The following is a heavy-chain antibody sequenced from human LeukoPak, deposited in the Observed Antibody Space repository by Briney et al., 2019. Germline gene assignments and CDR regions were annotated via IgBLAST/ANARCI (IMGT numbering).Heavy chain of an antibody. CDR3: ARRRDFIDY. J-gene: IGHJ4*02. CDR1: GFTLSDYY. CDR2: SSSSGSTI. V-gene: IGHV3-11*01. Sequence: GGSLRLSCAASGFTLSDYYMSWIRQAPGKGLEWVSYSSSSGSTIYDADSVKGRFALSRDNAKNSLYLQMNSLRAEDTAVYYCARRRDFIDYWGQGTLVSVSS. D-gene: IGHD3/OR15-3a*01.